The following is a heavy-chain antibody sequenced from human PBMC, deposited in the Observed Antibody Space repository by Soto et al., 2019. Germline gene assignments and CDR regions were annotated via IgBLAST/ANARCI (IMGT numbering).Heavy chain of an antibody. Sequence: QVQLVQSGAEVKKPGSSVKVSCKASGGTFSSYTISWVRQAPGQGLEWMGRIIPILGIANYAQKFQGRVTITADKATSTASMELRSRRSEDTAVYYCARSHGPYYSDSSGNGGWFDPWGQGTLVTVSS. CDR1: GGTFSSYT. CDR3: ARSHGPYYSDSSGNGGWFDP. CDR2: IIPILGIA. D-gene: IGHD3-22*01. J-gene: IGHJ5*02. V-gene: IGHV1-69*02.